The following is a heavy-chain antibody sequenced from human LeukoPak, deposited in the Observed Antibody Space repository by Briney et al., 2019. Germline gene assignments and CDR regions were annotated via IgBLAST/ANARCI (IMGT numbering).Heavy chain of an antibody. CDR2: IRGDGTTA. CDR1: GFTFDDYA. D-gene: IGHD6-19*01. Sequence: GGSLRLSCAASGFTFDDYAMHWVRKAPGKGLEWVSLIRGDGTTAYYADSVKGRFTISRDNSKNSLYLQMNSLRTGDTALYYCAKDIGSGWSFDYWGQGTLVTVSS. J-gene: IGHJ4*02. V-gene: IGHV3-43*02. CDR3: AKDIGSGWSFDY.